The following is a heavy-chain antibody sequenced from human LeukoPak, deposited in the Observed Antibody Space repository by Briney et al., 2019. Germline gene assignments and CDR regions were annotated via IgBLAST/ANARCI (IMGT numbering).Heavy chain of an antibody. V-gene: IGHV3-23*01. CDR3: ANRGRYYFDY. J-gene: IGHJ4*02. D-gene: IGHD3-10*01. CDR2: ICATTGNT. Sequence: PGGSLRLSCAASGFTFSTDAMGWVRQAPGKGLEWVSTICATTGNTYYADSVKGRFTISRDNSKNTMWLQMNSLRAEDTVIYYCANRGRYYFDYWGQGALVAVSS. CDR1: GFTFSTDA.